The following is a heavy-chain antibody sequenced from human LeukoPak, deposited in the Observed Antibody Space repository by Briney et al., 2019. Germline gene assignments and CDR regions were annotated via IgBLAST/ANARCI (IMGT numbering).Heavy chain of an antibody. V-gene: IGHV3-23*01. CDR2: ISGSGGST. J-gene: IGHJ4*01. Sequence: PGGSLRLSCAASGFTFSSYAMSWVRQAPGKGQEWVSAISGSGGSTYYADSVKGRFTISRDNSKNTLYLQMNSLRAEDTAVYYCARDRRVIAIASHPWFDYWGHGTLVTVSS. D-gene: IGHD3-16*02. CDR1: GFTFSSYA. CDR3: ARDRRVIAIASHPWFDY.